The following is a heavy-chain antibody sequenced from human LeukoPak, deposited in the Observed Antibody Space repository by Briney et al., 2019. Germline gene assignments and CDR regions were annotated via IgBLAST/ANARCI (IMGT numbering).Heavy chain of an antibody. D-gene: IGHD1-26*01. J-gene: IGHJ4*02. CDR3: ARASGSYQGDYFDY. Sequence: ASVKVSCKASGYTFTGYYMHWVRQAPGQGLEWMGWINPNSGGTNYAQKFQGRVTMTRDTSISTAYMELSRLRSDDTAVYYCARASGSYQGDYFDYWGQGTQVTVSS. CDR2: INPNSGGT. V-gene: IGHV1-2*02. CDR1: GYTFTGYY.